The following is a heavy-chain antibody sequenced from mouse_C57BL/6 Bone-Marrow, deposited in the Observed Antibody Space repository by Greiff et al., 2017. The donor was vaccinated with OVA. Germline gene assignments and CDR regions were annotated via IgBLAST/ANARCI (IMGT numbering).Heavy chain of an antibody. V-gene: IGHV1-64*01. CDR2: IHPNSGST. D-gene: IGHD1-1*01. Sequence: QVQLQQPGAELVKPGASVKLSCKVSGYTFTSYWMHWVKQRPGQGLEWIGMIHPNSGSTNYNEKFKSKATLTVDKSSSTAYMQLSSLTSEDSAVYYCARRGYYYYGSSYDYFDYWGQGTTLTVSS. CDR1: GYTFTSYW. CDR3: ARRGYYYYGSSYDYFDY. J-gene: IGHJ2*01.